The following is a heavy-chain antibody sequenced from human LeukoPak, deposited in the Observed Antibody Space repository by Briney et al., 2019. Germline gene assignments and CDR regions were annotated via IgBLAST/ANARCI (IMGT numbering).Heavy chain of an antibody. V-gene: IGHV1-69*04. CDR3: ASPPGNADPVGSYYFDY. CDR1: GGTFSSYA. D-gene: IGHD1-14*01. J-gene: IGHJ4*02. Sequence: ASVKVSCKASGGTFSSYAISWVRQAPGQGLEWMGRIIPIFGIANYAQKLQGRVTITADKSTSTAYMELSSLRSEDTAVYYCASPPGNADPVGSYYFDYWGQGTLVTVSS. CDR2: IIPIFGIA.